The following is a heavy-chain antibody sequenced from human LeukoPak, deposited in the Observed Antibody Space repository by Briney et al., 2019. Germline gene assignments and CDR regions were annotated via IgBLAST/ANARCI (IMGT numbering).Heavy chain of an antibody. CDR3: ARDPAAGGSPALVGFSGAV. D-gene: IGHD1-26*01. V-gene: IGHV1-2*02. J-gene: IGHJ4*02. CDR1: GYSFTGYY. Sequence: GASVKVSCKASGYSFTGYYMHWVRQAPGQGLEWMGWINPYSGGTNYAQKFQGRVTMTRDTSISTAYMELSRLRSDDTAVYYCARDPAAGGSPALVGFSGAVWGQGTLVTVSS. CDR2: INPYSGGT.